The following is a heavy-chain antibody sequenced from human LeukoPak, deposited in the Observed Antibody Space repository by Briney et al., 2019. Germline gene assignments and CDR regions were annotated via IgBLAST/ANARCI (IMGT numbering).Heavy chain of an antibody. Sequence: PGGSLRLSCAASGFTVNNNYMSWVRQAPGKGLEWVSVIYSGGSTYYADSVKGRFTISRDKSKNTLSLQMTGLGVEDTAVYFSARDLDWYWGEGTLVTVSS. CDR1: GFTVNNNY. V-gene: IGHV3-66*02. D-gene: IGHD3/OR15-3a*01. CDR3: ARDLDWY. CDR2: IYSGGST. J-gene: IGHJ4*02.